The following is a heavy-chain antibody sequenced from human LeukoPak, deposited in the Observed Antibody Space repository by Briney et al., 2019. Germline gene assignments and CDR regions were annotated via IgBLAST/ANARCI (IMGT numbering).Heavy chain of an antibody. V-gene: IGHV1-3*01. CDR2: INAGNGNT. CDR3: ARDYATTIHNWFDP. CDR1: GYTFTSYA. Sequence: GASVKVSCKASGYTFTSYAMHWVRQAPGQRLEWMGWINAGNGNTKYSQKFQGRVTITRDTSASTAYMELSSLRSEDTAVYYCARDYATTIHNWFDPGAREPWSPSPQ. J-gene: IGHJ5*02. D-gene: IGHD3-9*01.